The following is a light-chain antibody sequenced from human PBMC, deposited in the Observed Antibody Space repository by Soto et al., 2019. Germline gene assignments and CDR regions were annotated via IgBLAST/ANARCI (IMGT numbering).Light chain of an antibody. CDR3: QQFSSYPLT. V-gene: IGKV3-20*01. CDR2: DAS. CDR1: QSLRGL. Sequence: EVVMTQSPVTLSLSTRERATLSCRASQSLRGLLAWYQQKPGKAPRLLIYDASSRATGIPDRFSGGGSGTDFTLTISRLEPEDFAVYYCQQFSSYPLTFGGGTKVDIK. J-gene: IGKJ4*01.